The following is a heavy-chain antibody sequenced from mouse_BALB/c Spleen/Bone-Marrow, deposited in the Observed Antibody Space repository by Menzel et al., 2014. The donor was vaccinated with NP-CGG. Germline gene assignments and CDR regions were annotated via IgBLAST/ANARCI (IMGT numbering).Heavy chain of an antibody. Sequence: EVMLVESGGGLVQPGGSPKLSCAASGFTFSNYGMSWVRQTPDKRLDLVATINSNGGTTYYPDSVKGRFTISRDNAKNTLYLQMSSLKSEDTAMYFCARGLYYVAYGPGFAYWGQGTLVTVSA. J-gene: IGHJ3*01. CDR2: INSNGGTT. CDR3: ARGLYYVAYGPGFAY. D-gene: IGHD2-13*01. CDR1: GFTFSNYG. V-gene: IGHV5-6-3*01.